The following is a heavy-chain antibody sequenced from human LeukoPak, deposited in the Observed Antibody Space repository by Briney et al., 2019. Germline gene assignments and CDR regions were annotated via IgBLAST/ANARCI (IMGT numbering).Heavy chain of an antibody. J-gene: IGHJ4*02. CDR3: AKVGDSSDYYYYFDY. V-gene: IGHV3-9*01. D-gene: IGHD3-22*01. CDR2: ISWNSVSI. Sequence: PGRSLRLSCAASGFTFDDYAMHWVRQAPGKGLEWVSGISWNSVSIGYADSVKGRSTISRDNAKNPLYLQMNSLRAEDTAFYYCAKVGDSSDYYYYFDYWGQGTLVTVSS. CDR1: GFTFDDYA.